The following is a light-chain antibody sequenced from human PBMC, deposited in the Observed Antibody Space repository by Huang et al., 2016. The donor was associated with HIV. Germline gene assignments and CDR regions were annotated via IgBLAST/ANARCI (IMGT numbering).Light chain of an antibody. CDR3: QQSYSTPWT. CDR2: AAS. CDR1: QSISSY. Sequence: DIQMTQSPSSLSASVGDRVTITCRASQSISSYLNWYQQKPGKATKLLIDAASRLQSGVPSRFSGSGSGTDFTLTISSLQPEDFATYYCQQSYSTPWTFGQGTKVEIK. J-gene: IGKJ1*01. V-gene: IGKV1-39*01.